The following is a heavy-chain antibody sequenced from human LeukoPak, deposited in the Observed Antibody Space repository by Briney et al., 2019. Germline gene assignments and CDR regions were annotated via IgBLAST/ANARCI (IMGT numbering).Heavy chain of an antibody. D-gene: IGHD3-22*01. J-gene: IGHJ4*02. CDR2: IYYSGST. CDR3: AGGLNHYGSSGLFDY. CDR1: GGSISSGDYY. V-gene: IGHV4-30-4*01. Sequence: SETLSLTCTVSGGSISSGDYYWSWIRQPPGKGLEWIGYIYYSGSTYYNPSLKSRVTISVDTSKNQFSLKLSSVTAADTAVYYCAGGLNHYGSSGLFDYWGQGTLVTVSS.